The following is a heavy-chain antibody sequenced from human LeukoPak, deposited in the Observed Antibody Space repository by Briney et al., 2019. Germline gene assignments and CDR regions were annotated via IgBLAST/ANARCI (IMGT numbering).Heavy chain of an antibody. D-gene: IGHD5-12*01. CDR3: ARVPRSGRSGYEFDY. J-gene: IGHJ4*02. V-gene: IGHV1-2*02. Sequence: ASVKVSCKASGYTFTGYYMHWVRQAPGQGLEWMAWINPNSGDTNFAQKFQGRVTMTRDTSISTAYMELSRLRSDDTAVYYCARVPRSGRSGYEFDYWGQGTLVTVSS. CDR1: GYTFTGYY. CDR2: INPNSGDT.